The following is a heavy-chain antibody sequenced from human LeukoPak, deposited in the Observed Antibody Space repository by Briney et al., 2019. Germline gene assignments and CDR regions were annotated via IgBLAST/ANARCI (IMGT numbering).Heavy chain of an antibody. J-gene: IGHJ3*02. V-gene: IGHV4-59*01. CDR2: IYYSGST. Sequence: SETLSLTCTVSGGSISSYYWSWIRQPPGKGLEWIGYIYYSGSTNYNPSLKSRVTISVDTSKNQFSLKLSSVTAADTAVYYCARVGVINSSGWAFDIWGQGTMVTVSS. CDR3: ARVGVINSSGWAFDI. CDR1: GGSISSYY. D-gene: IGHD6-19*01.